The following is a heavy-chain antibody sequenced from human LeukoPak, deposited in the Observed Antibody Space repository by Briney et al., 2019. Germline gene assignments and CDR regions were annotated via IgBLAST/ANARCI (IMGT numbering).Heavy chain of an antibody. CDR1: GFTFSSYA. V-gene: IGHV3-23*01. CDR3: AKDRRVRGVIYDS. J-gene: IGHJ4*02. Sequence: GGSLRLSCAASGFTFSSYAISWVRQAPGKGLEWVSAISGSGGSTYYADSVKGRFTISRDNSKNTLYLQMNSLRAEDTAVYYCAKDRRVRGVIYDSWGKEPLVTVSS. CDR2: ISGSGGST. D-gene: IGHD3-10*01.